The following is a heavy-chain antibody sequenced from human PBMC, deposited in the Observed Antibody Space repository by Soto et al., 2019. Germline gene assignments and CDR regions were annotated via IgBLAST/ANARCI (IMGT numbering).Heavy chain of an antibody. D-gene: IGHD2-8*01. CDR3: VKXDITVMVYVRSFDY. CDR1: GFDFTSHT. CDR2: ISSNGHTT. J-gene: IGHJ4*02. V-gene: IGHV3-64D*08. Sequence: GGSLRLSCSASGFDFTSHTMHWVRQAPGKGLEYVAAISSNGHTTYYADSVKGRFAIYRDNSKNTLYLQMSSLRGEDTALYYCVKXDITVMVYVRSFDYWGQGTLVTVSS.